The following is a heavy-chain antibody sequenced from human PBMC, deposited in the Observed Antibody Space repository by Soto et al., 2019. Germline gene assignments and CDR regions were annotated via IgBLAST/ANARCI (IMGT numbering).Heavy chain of an antibody. J-gene: IGHJ4*02. CDR1: GFTFGDYA. CDR2: IRSKAYGGTT. V-gene: IGHV3-49*03. CDR3: TGGGGGFGDLFQAY. D-gene: IGHD3-10*01. Sequence: GGSLRLSCTASGFTFGDYAMSWFRQAPGKGLERVGFIRSKAYGGTTEYAASVKGRFTISRDDSKSIAYLQMKSLKTKDKAEEYLTGGGGGFGDLFQAYWGKGTLVPVSS.